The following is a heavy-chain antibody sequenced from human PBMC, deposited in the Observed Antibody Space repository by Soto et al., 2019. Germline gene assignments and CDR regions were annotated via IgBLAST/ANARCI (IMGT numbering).Heavy chain of an antibody. CDR3: ARDWDGTRTYYGMDV. CDR1: GFTFSSYS. Sequence: GGSLRLSCAASGFTFSSYSMNWVRQAPGKGLEWVSSISSSSSYIYYADSVKGRFTISRDNAKNSLYLQMNSLRAEDTAVYYCARDWDGTRTYYGMDVWGQGTTVTASS. J-gene: IGHJ6*02. D-gene: IGHD1-7*01. V-gene: IGHV3-21*01. CDR2: ISSSSSYI.